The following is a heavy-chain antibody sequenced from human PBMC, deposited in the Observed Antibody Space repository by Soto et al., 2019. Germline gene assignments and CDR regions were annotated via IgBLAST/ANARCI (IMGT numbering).Heavy chain of an antibody. CDR1: GFNFSDYW. CDR3: ARDPYSSSWLSWFDP. D-gene: IGHD6-13*01. J-gene: IGHJ5*02. V-gene: IGHV3-21*01. Sequence: PGEPLRLSCAASGFNFSDYWVSWVRQAPGKGLEWVSSISSSSSYIYYADSVKGRFTISRDNAKNSLYLQMNSLRAEDTAVYYCARDPYSSSWLSWFDPWGQGTLVNVSS. CDR2: ISSSSSYI.